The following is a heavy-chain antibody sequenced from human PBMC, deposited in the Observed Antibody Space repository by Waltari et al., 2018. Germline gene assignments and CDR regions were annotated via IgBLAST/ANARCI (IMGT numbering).Heavy chain of an antibody. CDR1: GFTFGDYA. D-gene: IGHD3-3*01. CDR3: TRGIFGVVTRFDY. CDR2: IRSKAYGGTT. V-gene: IGHV3-49*03. J-gene: IGHJ4*02. Sequence: EVQLVESGGGLVQPGRSLRLSCTASGFTFGDYAMSWFRQAPGKGLEWVGFIRSKAYGGTTEYAASVKGRFTISRDDSKSIAYLQMNSLKTEDTAVYYCTRGIFGVVTRFDYWGQGTLVTVSS.